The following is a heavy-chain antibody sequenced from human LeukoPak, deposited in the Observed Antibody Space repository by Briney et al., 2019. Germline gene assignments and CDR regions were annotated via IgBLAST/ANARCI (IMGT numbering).Heavy chain of an antibody. J-gene: IGHJ4*02. V-gene: IGHV4-59*08. Sequence: PSETLSLTCTVSGGSISSYYWSWIRQPPGKGLEWIGSIYYSGTPNYNPSLKSRVTISVDTSKNQFSQKLRSVTAADTAVYYWARLGRYWDYWGQGTLVTVSS. D-gene: IGHD3-10*01. CDR2: IYYSGTP. CDR3: ARLGRYWDY. CDR1: GGSISSYY.